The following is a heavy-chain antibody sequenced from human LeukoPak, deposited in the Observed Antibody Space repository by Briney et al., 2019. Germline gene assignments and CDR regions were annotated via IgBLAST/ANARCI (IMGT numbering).Heavy chain of an antibody. CDR2: IYSGGST. V-gene: IGHV3-23*03. CDR3: AELGITMIGGV. D-gene: IGHD3-10*02. CDR1: GFIFSRYV. Sequence: PGGSLRLSCTASGFIFSRYVMSWVRQAPGKGLEWVSVIYSGGSTYYADSVKGRFTISRDNAKNSLYLQMNSLRAEDTAVYYCAELGITMIGGVWGKGTTVTISS. J-gene: IGHJ6*04.